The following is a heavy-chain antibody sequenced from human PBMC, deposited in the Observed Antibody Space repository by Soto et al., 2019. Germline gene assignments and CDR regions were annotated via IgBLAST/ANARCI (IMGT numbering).Heavy chain of an antibody. CDR1: GYTFASYD. Sequence: ASVKVSCKASGYTFASYDINWVRQATGQGLEWMGWMNPNSGNTGYAQKFQGRVTMTRNTSISTAYMELSSLRSEDTAVYYCARALSGWSHFDIWGQGTMVTVSS. CDR2: MNPNSGNT. CDR3: ARALSGWSHFDI. J-gene: IGHJ3*02. D-gene: IGHD6-19*01. V-gene: IGHV1-8*01.